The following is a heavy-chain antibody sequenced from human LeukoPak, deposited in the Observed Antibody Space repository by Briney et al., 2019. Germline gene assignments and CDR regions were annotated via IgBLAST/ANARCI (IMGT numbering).Heavy chain of an antibody. Sequence: GGSLRLSCAASGFTFSSYAMSWVRQAPGKGLEWVSAISGSGGSTYYADSVKGRFTISRDNSKYTLYLQMNSLRAEDTAVYYCAKAASGIAVAGTIRFDPWGQGTLVTVSS. CDR1: GFTFSSYA. V-gene: IGHV3-23*01. CDR3: AKAASGIAVAGTIRFDP. D-gene: IGHD6-19*01. J-gene: IGHJ5*02. CDR2: ISGSGGST.